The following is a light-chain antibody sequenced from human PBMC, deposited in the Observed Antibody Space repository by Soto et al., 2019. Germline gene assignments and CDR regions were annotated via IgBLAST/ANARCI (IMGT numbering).Light chain of an antibody. J-gene: IGKJ3*01. CDR3: QQRSNWPFT. Sequence: EIVMTQSPATLSVSPGDRATLSCRASQSISSNLVWYQQKAGQAPGLLIYGASTRATGIPARFSGSGSGTEFTLTISSLQSEDFAVYYCQQRSNWPFTFGPGTKVDI. CDR2: GAS. V-gene: IGKV3-15*01. CDR1: QSISSN.